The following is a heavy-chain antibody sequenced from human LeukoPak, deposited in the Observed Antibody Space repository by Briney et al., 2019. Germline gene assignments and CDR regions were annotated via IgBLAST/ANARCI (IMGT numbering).Heavy chain of an antibody. CDR2: IYPGDSDT. D-gene: IGHD3-22*01. V-gene: IGHV5-51*01. CDR1: GYSFTSCW. J-gene: IGHJ4*02. CDR3: AIHRYYDSSGYYYLPV. Sequence: GESLKISCKGSGYSFTSCWIGWVRQMPGKGLEWMGIIYPGDSDTRYSPSFQGQVTISADKSISTAYLQWSSLKASDTAMYYCAIHRYYDSSGYYYLPVWGQGTLVTVSS.